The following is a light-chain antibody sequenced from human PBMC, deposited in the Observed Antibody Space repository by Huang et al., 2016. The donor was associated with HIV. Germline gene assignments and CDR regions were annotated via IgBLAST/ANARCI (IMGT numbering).Light chain of an antibody. CDR2: GAS. Sequence: EMVMTQSPDTLSVSPGESVTLSCRASQGISSNLAWYQQTPGQAPRLLVHGASTRAAGIPARFSGSGSEIACPLSLHSLQSEDSAIYYCQQYNNWPRTFGQGTKLEIK. J-gene: IGKJ2*01. CDR3: QQYNNWPRT. CDR1: QGISSN. V-gene: IGKV3D-15*01.